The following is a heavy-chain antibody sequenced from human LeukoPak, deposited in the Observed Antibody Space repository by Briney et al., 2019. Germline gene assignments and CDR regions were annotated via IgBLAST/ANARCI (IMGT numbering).Heavy chain of an antibody. Sequence: SETLSLTCTVSGDSIISSDYHWGWVRQPPGKGLEWIGTISYSGNTDYNPSLRSRVTISVDTSNNQFSLRLGSVTAADTAVYHCARHCCSGPAKRVFDIWGQGTMVTVSS. J-gene: IGHJ3*02. CDR3: ARHCCSGPAKRVFDI. V-gene: IGHV4-39*01. CDR1: GDSIISSDYH. D-gene: IGHD2-15*01. CDR2: ISYSGNT.